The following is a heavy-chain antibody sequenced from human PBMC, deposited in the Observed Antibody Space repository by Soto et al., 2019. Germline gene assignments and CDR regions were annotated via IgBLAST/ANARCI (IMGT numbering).Heavy chain of an antibody. CDR1: AFTFNSSA. CDR2: ISYDGSNK. D-gene: IGHD6-19*01. CDR3: ARDGDSSAWYGDY. J-gene: IGHJ4*02. Sequence: QVHLVESGGGVVTHGTFLRLSCAASAFTFNSSAMHWFRQAAGKGLEWVALISYDGSNKYYADSVKGRFSISRDNSKNTLYLQMNSLRPDDTAVYYCARDGDSSAWYGDYWCQGTLVTVSS. V-gene: IGHV3-30-3*01.